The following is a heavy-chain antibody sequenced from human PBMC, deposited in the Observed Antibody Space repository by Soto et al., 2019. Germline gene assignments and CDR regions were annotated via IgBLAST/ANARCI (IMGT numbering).Heavy chain of an antibody. CDR3: ATYHDDEWESYRHRY. Sequence: EVQLVESGGGLVRPGGSLRLSCAASGLAFRSFLMSWVRQAPGGGLEWVANINQAGRDTYYSDSVRDRFTISRDNAANALFLHMNSLGAEDTSVYYCATYHDDEWESYRHRYWGQGTLVTVSS. V-gene: IGHV3-7*01. J-gene: IGHJ4*02. CDR2: INQAGRDT. CDR1: GLAFRSFL. D-gene: IGHD3-16*02.